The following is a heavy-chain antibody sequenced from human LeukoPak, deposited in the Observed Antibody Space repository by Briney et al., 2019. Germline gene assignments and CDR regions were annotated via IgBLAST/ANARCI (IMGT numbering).Heavy chain of an antibody. Sequence: GGSLRLSCAASGFTFSSYAVTWVRQAPGKGLEWVSAISGSGGSTYYADSVKGRFTISRDNSKNTLYLQMNSLRAEDTAVYYCAKGAKPADYYGSGSYYMVDYWGQGTLVTVSS. CDR1: GFTFSSYA. V-gene: IGHV3-23*01. D-gene: IGHD3-10*01. CDR3: AKGAKPADYYGSGSYYMVDY. CDR2: ISGSGGST. J-gene: IGHJ4*02.